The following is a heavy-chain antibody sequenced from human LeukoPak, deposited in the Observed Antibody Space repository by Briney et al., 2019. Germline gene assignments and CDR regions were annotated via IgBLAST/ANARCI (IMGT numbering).Heavy chain of an antibody. V-gene: IGHV4-30-4*01. D-gene: IGHD2-2*01. CDR1: GGSISSGDYY. CDR2: IYYSGST. Sequence: SETLSLTCTVSGGSISSGDYYWSWIRQPPGKGLEWIGYIYYSGSTYYNPSLKSRVTVSVDTSKNQFSLKLSSVTAADTAVYYCARDSVRVGIRRYYYGMDVWGQGTTVTVSS. J-gene: IGHJ6*02. CDR3: ARDSVRVGIRRYYYGMDV.